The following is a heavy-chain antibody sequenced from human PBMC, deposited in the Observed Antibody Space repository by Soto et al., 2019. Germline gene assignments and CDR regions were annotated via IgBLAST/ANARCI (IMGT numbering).Heavy chain of an antibody. CDR2: ISGSGGST. V-gene: IGHV3-23*01. J-gene: IGHJ4*02. D-gene: IGHD5-12*01. Sequence: VQLLESGGGLVQPGGSLRLSCAASGFTFSSYAMSWVRQAPGKGLEWVSAISGSGGSTYYADSVKGRFTISRDNSKNTLYLQMNSLRAEDTAVYYCAKDRHRRSGYDSVYFDYWGQGTLVTVSS. CDR1: GFTFSSYA. CDR3: AKDRHRRSGYDSVYFDY.